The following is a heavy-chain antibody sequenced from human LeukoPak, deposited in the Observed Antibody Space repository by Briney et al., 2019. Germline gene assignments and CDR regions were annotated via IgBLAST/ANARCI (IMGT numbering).Heavy chain of an antibody. Sequence: SETLSLTCTVSGGSISSYYWSWIRQPAGKGLEWIGRIYTSGSTNYNPSLKSRVTMSVDTSKNQFSLKLSSVTAADTAVYYCARASRPAAIGLVYAFDIWGQGTMVTVSS. J-gene: IGHJ3*02. CDR1: GGSISSYY. CDR2: IYTSGST. CDR3: ARASRPAAIGLVYAFDI. V-gene: IGHV4-4*07. D-gene: IGHD2-2*01.